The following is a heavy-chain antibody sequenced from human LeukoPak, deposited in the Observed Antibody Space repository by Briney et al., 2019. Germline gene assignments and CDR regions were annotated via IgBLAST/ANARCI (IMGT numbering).Heavy chain of an antibody. J-gene: IGHJ4*02. CDR3: AKGGGSFDY. CDR2: ISYDGSNK. D-gene: IGHD1-26*01. Sequence: GGSLRLSCAASGFTFSSYGMHWVRQAPGKGLEWVAVISYDGSNKYYADSVKGRFTISRDNSKNTLYLQMNSLRAEDTAVYYCAKGGGSFDYWGQGTLVTVSS. CDR1: GFTFSSYG. V-gene: IGHV3-30*18.